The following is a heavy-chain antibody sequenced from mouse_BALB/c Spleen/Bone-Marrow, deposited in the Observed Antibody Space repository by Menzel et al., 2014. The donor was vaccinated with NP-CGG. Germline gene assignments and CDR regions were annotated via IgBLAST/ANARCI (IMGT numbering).Heavy chain of an antibody. CDR2: INPYNSGT. CDR3: ARWDWDGYAMDY. J-gene: IGHJ4*01. D-gene: IGHD4-1*01. CDR1: GYSFTAYT. V-gene: IGHV1-18*01. Sequence: VQLKESGPELVKPGASMKISCKASGYSFTAYTMNWVKQSHGKNLEWIGLINPYNSGTSYNQKFKGKATLTVDKSSSTAYMELLSLTSEDSAVYYCARWDWDGYAMDYWGQGTSATVSS.